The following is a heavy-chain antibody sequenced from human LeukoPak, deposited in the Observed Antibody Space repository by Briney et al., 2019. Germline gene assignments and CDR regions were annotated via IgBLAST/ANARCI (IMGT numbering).Heavy chain of an antibody. J-gene: IGHJ4*02. CDR2: INHSGST. CDR3: ARAGRYCSGGSCYRSPIDY. V-gene: IGHV4-34*01. Sequence: SETLSLTCAVYGGSFSGYYWSWIRQPPGKGLEWIGEINHSGSTNYNPSLKSRVTISVDTSKNQFSLKLSSVTAADTAVYYCARAGRYCSGGSCYRSPIDYWGQGTLVTVSS. CDR1: GGSFSGYY. D-gene: IGHD2-15*01.